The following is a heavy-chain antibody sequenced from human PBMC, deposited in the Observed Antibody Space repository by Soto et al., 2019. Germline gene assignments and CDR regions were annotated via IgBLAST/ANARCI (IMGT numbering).Heavy chain of an antibody. Sequence: QVQLVQSGAEVKKPGSSVKVSCKASGGTFSSYAISWVRQAPGQGREWMGGMIPIFGTANYAQKFQGRVTITADESTSTAYMELRSLRSEDTAVYYCASRLLAAAGQGYFDDWGQGTLVTVSS. V-gene: IGHV1-69*19. J-gene: IGHJ4*02. CDR2: MIPIFGTA. D-gene: IGHD6-13*01. CDR3: ASRLLAAAGQGYFDD. CDR1: GGTFSSYA.